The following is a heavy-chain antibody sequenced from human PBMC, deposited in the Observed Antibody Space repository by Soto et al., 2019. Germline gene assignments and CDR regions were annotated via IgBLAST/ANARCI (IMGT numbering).Heavy chain of an antibody. CDR2: TCRYGREL. CDR3: VRGTTAWRGMDY. CDR1: GFTFSTYC. V-gene: IGHV3-74*01. D-gene: IGHD1-1*01. J-gene: IGHJ4*02. Sequence: GGSLRLSCASSGFTFSTYCMHWVRHTPGTGLVWVSRTCRYGRELYYADSVKGRFTISRDDAKNTLYLQMDSLRVEDTGIYYCVRGTTAWRGMDYWGQGALVTVAA.